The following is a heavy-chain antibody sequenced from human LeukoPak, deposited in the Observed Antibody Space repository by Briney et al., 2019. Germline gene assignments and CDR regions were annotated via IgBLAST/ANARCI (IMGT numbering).Heavy chain of an antibody. CDR2: MNPNSGNT. Sequence: ASVKVSCKASGYTFTSYDINWVRQATGQGLEWMGWMNPNSGNTGYAQKFQGRVTMTRNTSISTAYMELSSLRSEDTAVYYCARDYPVTTYYFDYWGQGTLVTVSS. CDR3: ARDYPVTTYYFDY. J-gene: IGHJ4*02. D-gene: IGHD4-17*01. V-gene: IGHV1-8*01. CDR1: GYTFTSYD.